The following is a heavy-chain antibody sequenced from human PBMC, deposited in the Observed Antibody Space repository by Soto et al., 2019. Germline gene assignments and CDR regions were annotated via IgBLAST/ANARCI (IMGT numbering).Heavy chain of an antibody. J-gene: IGHJ2*01. V-gene: IGHV1-3*05. CDR1: GYTFTSYA. CDR3: ARAPSSWYFDH. Sequence: QVQLVQSGAEEKKPGASVKVSCKASGYTFTSYAMHWVRKAPGQRLEWMGWINDGNGNTKYSQKFQGRVTITRDTSASTAYMELSSLRSEDTAVYYCARAPSSWYFDHWGRGTLVTVSS. CDR2: INDGNGNT.